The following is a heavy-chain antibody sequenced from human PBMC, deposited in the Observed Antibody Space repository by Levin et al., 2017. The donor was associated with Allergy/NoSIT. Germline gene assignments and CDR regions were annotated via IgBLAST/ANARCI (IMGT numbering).Heavy chain of an antibody. Sequence: SETLSLTCTVSGGSISSYYWSWIRQPPGKGLEWIGYIYYSGSTNYNPSLKSRVTISVDTSKNQFSLKLSSVTAADTAVYYCARGRGEATYYDFWSGYYTGWFDPWGQGTLVTVSS. CDR1: GGSISSYY. J-gene: IGHJ5*02. V-gene: IGHV4-59*01. CDR3: ARGRGEATYYDFWSGYYTGWFDP. D-gene: IGHD3-3*01. CDR2: IYYSGST.